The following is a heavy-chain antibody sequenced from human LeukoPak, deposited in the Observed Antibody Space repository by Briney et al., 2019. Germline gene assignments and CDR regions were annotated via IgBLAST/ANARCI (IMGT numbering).Heavy chain of an antibody. D-gene: IGHD3-22*01. CDR1: GGSISSGSYY. Sequence: PSETLSLTCTVSGGSISSGSYYWSWIRQPAGKGLEWIGRIYTSGSTNYNPSLKSRVTISVDTSKNQFSLKLSSVTAADTAVYYCARDSLNYYDSSGYSLDAFDIWGQGTMVTVSS. V-gene: IGHV4-61*02. CDR2: IYTSGST. CDR3: ARDSLNYYDSSGYSLDAFDI. J-gene: IGHJ3*02.